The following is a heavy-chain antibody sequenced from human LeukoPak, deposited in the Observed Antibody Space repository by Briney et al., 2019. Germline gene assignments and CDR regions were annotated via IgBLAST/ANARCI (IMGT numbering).Heavy chain of an antibody. Sequence: PGGSLRLSCAASGFTFSSYSMNWVRQAPGKGLEWVSYISSSSSTIYYADSVKGRFTISRDNAKNSLYLQMNSLRAEDTAVYYCARGSPTDGPYRGYYYYYMDVWGKGTTVTVSS. V-gene: IGHV3-48*01. J-gene: IGHJ6*03. D-gene: IGHD1-14*01. CDR3: ARGSPTDGPYRGYYYYYMDV. CDR2: ISSSSSTI. CDR1: GFTFSSYS.